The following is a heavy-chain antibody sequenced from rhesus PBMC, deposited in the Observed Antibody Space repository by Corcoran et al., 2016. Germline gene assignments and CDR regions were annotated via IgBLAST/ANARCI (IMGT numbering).Heavy chain of an antibody. Sequence: EVQLVESGGALAQPGGSLRLSCSASCCTFEDYSFHWVLQAPGKGRVCVVLIWWTSVPIYYADSVKVRFTISRDNAKNSLFLQMDRLRAEDTAVYYCARDEWTVTTFFDYWGQGVLVTVSS. V-gene: IGHV3-134*01. CDR1: CCTFEDYS. CDR3: ARDEWTVTTFFDY. CDR2: IWWTSVPI. D-gene: IGHD4-23*01. J-gene: IGHJ4*01.